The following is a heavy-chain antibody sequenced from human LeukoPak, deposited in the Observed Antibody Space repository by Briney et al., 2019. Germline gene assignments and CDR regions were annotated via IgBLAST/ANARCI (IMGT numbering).Heavy chain of an antibody. D-gene: IGHD3-22*01. Sequence: SETLSLTCTVSGGSISSYYWSWIRQPPGKGLEWIGYIYYSGSTNYNPSLKGRVTISVDTSKNQFSLKLSSVTAADTAVYYCARTWYYYDSSGYYYYFDYWGQGTLVTVSS. CDR2: IYYSGST. V-gene: IGHV4-59*01. J-gene: IGHJ4*02. CDR3: ARTWYYYDSSGYYYYFDY. CDR1: GGSISSYY.